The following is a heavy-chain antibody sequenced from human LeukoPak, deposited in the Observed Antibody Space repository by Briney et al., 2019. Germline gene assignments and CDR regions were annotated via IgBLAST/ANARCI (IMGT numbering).Heavy chain of an antibody. V-gene: IGHV1-2*02. J-gene: IGHJ5*02. CDR3: ARDNSVGDNAWWFDP. D-gene: IGHD1-26*01. CDR1: GYTFTNYD. Sequence: ASVKVSCKTSGYTFTNYDIYWVRQAPGQGLEWMGWINPNSGGTNYAQKFQGRVTMTRDTSISTAYMELSRLRSDDTAVYYCARDNSVGDNAWWFDPWGQGTLVTVSS. CDR2: INPNSGGT.